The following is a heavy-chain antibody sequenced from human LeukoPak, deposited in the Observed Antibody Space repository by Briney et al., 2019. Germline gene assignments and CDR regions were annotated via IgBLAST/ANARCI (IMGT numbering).Heavy chain of an antibody. CDR1: GFSFSSAW. V-gene: IGHV3-15*01. CDR2: IKSKSDGGTT. D-gene: IGHD3-10*01. CDR3: TTDGVRSYYGSGSYFNY. J-gene: IGHJ4*02. Sequence: PGGSLRLSCAASGFSFSSAWMSWVRQAPGKGLEWVGRIKSKSDGGTTDYAAPVKGRFTISRDDSKNTLYLQMNSLKTEDTAVYYCTTDGVRSYYGSGSYFNYWGQGTLVTVSS.